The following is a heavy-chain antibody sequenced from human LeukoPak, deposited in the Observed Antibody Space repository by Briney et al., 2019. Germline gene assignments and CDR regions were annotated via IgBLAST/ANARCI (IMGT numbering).Heavy chain of an antibody. V-gene: IGHV4-59*01. J-gene: IGHJ2*01. CDR1: GGSTSNYY. Sequence: PSETLSLTCTVSGGSTSNYYWSWLRQPPGKGLEWIGYINHIGSTNYNPSLKSRVTISVDTSKEQFSLKVTSVTAADTAVYYCARDSGSGSLRYFDLWGRGTLVTVST. D-gene: IGHD3-10*01. CDR2: INHIGST. CDR3: ARDSGSGSLRYFDL.